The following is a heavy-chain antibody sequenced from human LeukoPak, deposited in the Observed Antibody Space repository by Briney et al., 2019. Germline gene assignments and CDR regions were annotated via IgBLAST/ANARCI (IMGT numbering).Heavy chain of an antibody. CDR3: ARGASARQDF. D-gene: IGHD2-2*01. CDR2: IYIDGSST. V-gene: IGHV3-74*01. CDR1: GFTFSTYW. Sequence: PGGSLRLSCAASGFTFSTYWMHWVRQAPGKGLVWVSRIYIDGSSTNYADSVKGRFTISRDNAKNTLYLQMDGLRVDDTAVYYCARGASARQDFWGQGTLVTVSS. J-gene: IGHJ4*02.